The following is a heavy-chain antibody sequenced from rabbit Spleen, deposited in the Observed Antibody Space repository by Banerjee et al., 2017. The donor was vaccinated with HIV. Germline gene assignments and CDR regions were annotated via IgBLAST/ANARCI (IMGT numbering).Heavy chain of an antibody. D-gene: IGHD2-1*01. Sequence: QSLEESGGGLVQPEGSLALTCKASGFSFSSSDYICWVRQAPGKGLEWISCIAGSSSGFTYSATWAKGRFTISKTSSTTVTLQMTSLTAADTATYFCVRDQAGDADYGPYYLNLWGQGTLVTVS. V-gene: IGHV1S40*01. CDR2: IAGSSSGFT. CDR3: VRDQAGDADYGPYYLNL. CDR1: GFSFSSSDY. J-gene: IGHJ4*01.